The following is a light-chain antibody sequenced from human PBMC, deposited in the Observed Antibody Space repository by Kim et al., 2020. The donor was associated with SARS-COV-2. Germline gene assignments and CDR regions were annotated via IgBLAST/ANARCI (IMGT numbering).Light chain of an antibody. V-gene: IGKV3-20*01. CDR2: GAS. Sequence: GERATLACSASQSVSSSYLAWYQQKPGQAPRLLIYGASSRATGIPDRFSGSGSGTDFTLTISRLEPEDFAVYYCQQYGSSPPTLTFGGGTKVDIK. CDR1: QSVSSSY. J-gene: IGKJ4*01. CDR3: QQYGSSPPTLT.